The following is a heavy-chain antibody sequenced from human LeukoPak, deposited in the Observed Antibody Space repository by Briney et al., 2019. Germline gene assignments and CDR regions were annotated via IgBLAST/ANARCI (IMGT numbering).Heavy chain of an antibody. J-gene: IGHJ4*02. Sequence: SETLSLTCTVSGGSISSSSYYWGWIRQPPGEGLEWIGSIYYSGSTYYNPSLKSRVTMSVDTSKNQFSLKLSSVTAADTAVYYCARGGRLRGYSGYDYDYWGQGTLVTVSS. CDR2: IYYSGST. D-gene: IGHD5-12*01. CDR1: GGSISSSSYY. V-gene: IGHV4-39*01. CDR3: ARGGRLRGYSGYDYDY.